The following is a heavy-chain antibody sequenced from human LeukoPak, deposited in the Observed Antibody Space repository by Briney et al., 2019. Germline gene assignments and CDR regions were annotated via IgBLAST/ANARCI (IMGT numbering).Heavy chain of an antibody. CDR3: AKDLWFGELSSYYFDY. CDR2: ISGSGGST. D-gene: IGHD3-10*01. CDR1: GFTFSSYA. V-gene: IGHV3-23*01. J-gene: IGHJ4*02. Sequence: GGSLRLSCAASGFTFSSYAMSWVRQAPGKGLEWVSAISGSGGSTYYADSVKGRFTVSRDNSKNTLYLQMNSLRDEDTAVYYCAKDLWFGELSSYYFDYWGQGTLVTVSS.